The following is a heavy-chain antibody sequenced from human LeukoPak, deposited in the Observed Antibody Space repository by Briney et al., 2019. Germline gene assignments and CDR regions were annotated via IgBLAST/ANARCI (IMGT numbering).Heavy chain of an antibody. D-gene: IGHD4-17*01. CDR3: AGLDYGGAFDI. Sequence: VASVKVSCKASGGTFSSYAISWVRQAPGQGLEWMGRIIPIFGTANYAQKFQGRVTITTDESTSTAYMELSSLRSEDTAVYYCAGLDYGGAFDIWGQGTMVTVSS. CDR1: GGTFSSYA. J-gene: IGHJ3*02. V-gene: IGHV1-69*05. CDR2: IIPIFGTA.